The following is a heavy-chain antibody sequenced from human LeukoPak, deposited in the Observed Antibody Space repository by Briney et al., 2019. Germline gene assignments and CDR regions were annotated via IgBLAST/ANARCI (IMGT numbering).Heavy chain of an antibody. V-gene: IGHV4-39*07. Sequence: SETLSLTCTVSGGSISSSSYYWGWIRQPPGKGLEWIGSIYYSGSTYYNPSLKSRVTISVDTSKNQFSLKLSSVTAADTAVYYCARAVFPYSSSPLTYYLDYWGQGTLVTVSS. CDR2: IYYSGST. D-gene: IGHD6-6*01. CDR1: GGSISSSSYY. J-gene: IGHJ4*02. CDR3: ARAVFPYSSSPLTYYLDY.